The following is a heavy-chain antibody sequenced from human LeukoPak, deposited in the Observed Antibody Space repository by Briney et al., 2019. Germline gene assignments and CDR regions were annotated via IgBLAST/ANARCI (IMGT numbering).Heavy chain of an antibody. Sequence: GASVKVSCKASGYTFTGYYMHWVRQAPGQGLEWMGWINPNSGGTNYAQKFQGRVTMTRDTSISTAYMELSRLRSDDTAVYYCARPRTLTVNQPLDYWGQGTLVTVSS. CDR2: INPNSGGT. CDR3: ARPRTLTVNQPLDY. D-gene: IGHD4-17*01. J-gene: IGHJ4*02. CDR1: GYTFTGYY. V-gene: IGHV1-2*02.